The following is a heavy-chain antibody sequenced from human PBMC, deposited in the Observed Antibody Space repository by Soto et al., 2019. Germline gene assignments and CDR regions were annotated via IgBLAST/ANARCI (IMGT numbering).Heavy chain of an antibody. CDR2: IWYDGSNK. CDR1: GFTFSSYA. V-gene: IGHV3-33*01. D-gene: IGHD2-2*02. Sequence: QVQLVESGGGVVQPGRSLRLSCAASGFTFSSYAMHWVRQAPGKGLEWVAVIWYDGSNKYYADSVKGRFTISRDNSKNPQYIRMNSQSAEETAVYYYARDFHVIPHRVIDYWGQGTLVTVSS. J-gene: IGHJ4*02. CDR3: ARDFHVIPHRVIDY.